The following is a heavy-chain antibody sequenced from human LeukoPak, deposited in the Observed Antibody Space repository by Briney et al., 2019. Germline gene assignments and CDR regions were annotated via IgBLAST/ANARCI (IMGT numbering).Heavy chain of an antibody. Sequence: ASVKVSCKASGYTFTSNDINWVRQATGQGLEWMGWMNPNSGNTGYAQKFQGRVTMTRNTSISTAYMELSSLRSEDTAVYYCARGAIVVVPAAIRFDPWGQGTLVTVSS. V-gene: IGHV1-8*01. D-gene: IGHD2-2*01. CDR2: MNPNSGNT. CDR1: GYTFTSND. J-gene: IGHJ5*02. CDR3: ARGAIVVVPAAIRFDP.